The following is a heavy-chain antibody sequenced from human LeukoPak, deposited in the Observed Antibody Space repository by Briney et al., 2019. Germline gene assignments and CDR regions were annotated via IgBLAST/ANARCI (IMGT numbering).Heavy chain of an antibody. CDR1: GGSINSYY. D-gene: IGHD3-10*01. J-gene: IGHJ5*02. Sequence: SETLSLTCTVSGGSINSYYWSWIRQPPGKGLEWIGYIFYSGVDRYNPALESRVTISIDTSKNQFSLKLSSVTAADTAIYYCARHDNYPGFGRGFGPWGQGTLVTVSP. CDR2: IFYSGVD. V-gene: IGHV4-59*08. CDR3: ARHDNYPGFGRGFGP.